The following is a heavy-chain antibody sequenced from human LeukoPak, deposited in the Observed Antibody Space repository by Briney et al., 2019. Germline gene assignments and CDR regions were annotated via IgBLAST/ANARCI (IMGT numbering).Heavy chain of an antibody. CDR2: IKQDGSEK. D-gene: IGHD5-12*01. J-gene: IGHJ4*02. V-gene: IGHV3-7*01. CDR1: GSTFSNYW. Sequence: PGGSLRLSCAASGSTFSNYWMSWVRQAPGKGLEWVANIKQDGSEKYYVDSVKGRFTISRDNAKNSLYLQMNSLRAEDTAVYYCARDKRASAYTGSLFDCWGQGSLVTVSS. CDR3: ARDKRASAYTGSLFDC.